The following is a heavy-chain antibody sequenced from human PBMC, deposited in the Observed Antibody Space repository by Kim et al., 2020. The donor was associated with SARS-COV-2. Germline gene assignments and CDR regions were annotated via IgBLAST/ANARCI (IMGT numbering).Heavy chain of an antibody. D-gene: IGHD6-13*01. V-gene: IGHV4-34*01. Sequence: SETLSLTCAVYGGSFSGYYWSWIRQPPGKGLEWIGEINHSGSTNYNPSLKSRVTISVDTSKNQFSLKLSSVTAADTAVYYCARGHSSGYGNWFDPWGQGTLVTVSS. CDR2: INHSGST. CDR1: GGSFSGYY. J-gene: IGHJ5*02. CDR3: ARGHSSGYGNWFDP.